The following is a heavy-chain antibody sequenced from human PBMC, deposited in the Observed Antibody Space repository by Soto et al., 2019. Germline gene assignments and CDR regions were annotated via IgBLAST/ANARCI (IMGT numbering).Heavy chain of an antibody. Sequence: QVQLVESGGGLVKPGGSLRLSCAASGFTFSDYYMSWIRQAPGKGPEWVSYISSSGDITYYADSVKGRVTNSRDNAKNSLYLQMHNLRAEDTAVYYCARDLGYYDSSGYFDYWCQGTLITVSS. D-gene: IGHD3-22*01. CDR2: ISSSGDIT. V-gene: IGHV3-11*01. CDR3: ARDLGYYDSSGYFDY. CDR1: GFTFSDYY. J-gene: IGHJ4*02.